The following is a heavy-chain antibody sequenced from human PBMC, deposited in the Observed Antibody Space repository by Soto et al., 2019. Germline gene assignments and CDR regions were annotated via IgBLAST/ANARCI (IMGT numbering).Heavy chain of an antibody. D-gene: IGHD6-13*01. V-gene: IGHV3-23*01. Sequence: GGSLRLSCAASGFTFSSYAMSWVRQAPGKGLEWVSAISGSGGSTYYADSVKGRFTISRDNSKNTLYLQMNSLRAEDTAVYYCAKSHPYSSSWYYYYFDYWGQGTLVTVSS. J-gene: IGHJ4*02. CDR3: AKSHPYSSSWYYYYFDY. CDR2: ISGSGGST. CDR1: GFTFSSYA.